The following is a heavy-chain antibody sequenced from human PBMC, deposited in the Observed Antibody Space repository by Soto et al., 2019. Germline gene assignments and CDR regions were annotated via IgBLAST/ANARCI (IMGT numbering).Heavy chain of an antibody. CDR1: GGSISSYY. D-gene: IGHD6-13*01. CDR3: ARVIQQLVPSYGMDV. V-gene: IGHV4-59*01. J-gene: IGHJ6*02. CDR2: IYYSGST. Sequence: QVQLQESGPGLVKPSETLSLTCTVSGGSISSYYWSWIRQPPVKGLEWIGYIYYSGSTNYNPSLKSRVTISVDTSKNQFSLKLSSVPAADTAVYYCARVIQQLVPSYGMDVWGQGTTVTVSS.